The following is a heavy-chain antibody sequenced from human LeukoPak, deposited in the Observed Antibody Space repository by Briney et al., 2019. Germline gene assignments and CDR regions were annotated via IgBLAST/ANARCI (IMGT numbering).Heavy chain of an antibody. D-gene: IGHD4-17*01. Sequence: PSETLSLTCTVSGGSISSGGYYWSWIRQHPGKGLEWIGYIYYSGSTYYNPSLKSRVTISVDTSKNQFSLKLSSVTAADTAVYYCARDGGDYLNYYYYYGMDVWGQGTTVTVSS. CDR2: IYYSGST. V-gene: IGHV4-31*03. J-gene: IGHJ6*02. CDR1: GGSISSGGYY. CDR3: ARDGGDYLNYYYYYGMDV.